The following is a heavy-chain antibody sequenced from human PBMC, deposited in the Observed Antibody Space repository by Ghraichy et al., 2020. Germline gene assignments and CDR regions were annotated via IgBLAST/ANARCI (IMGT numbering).Heavy chain of an antibody. V-gene: IGHV4-61*01. Sequence: LSLTCTVSGGSVSSGSYYWSWIRQPPGKGLEWIGYIYYSGSTNYNPSLKSRVTISVDTSKNQFSLKLSSVTAADTAVYYCARRERWELPHFDYWGQGTLVTVSS. CDR1: GGSVSSGSYY. CDR3: ARRERWELPHFDY. D-gene: IGHD1-26*01. J-gene: IGHJ4*02. CDR2: IYYSGST.